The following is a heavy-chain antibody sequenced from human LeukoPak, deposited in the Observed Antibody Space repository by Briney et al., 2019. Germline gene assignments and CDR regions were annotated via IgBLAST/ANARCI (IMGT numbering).Heavy chain of an antibody. CDR2: INHSGST. CDR1: GGSFSGYY. CDR3: VSHYYGSGSYKDNWFDP. D-gene: IGHD3-10*01. J-gene: IGHJ5*02. V-gene: IGHV4-34*01. Sequence: SETLSLTCAVYGGSFSGYYWSWIRQPPGKGLEWIGEINHSGSTNYNPSLKSRVTISVDTSKNQFSLKLSSVTAADTAVYYCVSHYYGSGSYKDNWFDPWGQGTLVTVSS.